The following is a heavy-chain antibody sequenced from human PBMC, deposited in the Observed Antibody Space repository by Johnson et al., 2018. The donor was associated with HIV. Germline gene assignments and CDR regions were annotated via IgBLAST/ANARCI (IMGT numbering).Heavy chain of an antibody. D-gene: IGHD3-10*02. J-gene: IGHJ3*02. CDR1: GFRLSSYG. Sequence: QMQLVESGGGAVQPGGSLRLSCAVSGFRLSSYGMHWVRQAPGKGLEWVAFIRYDGSKKYYADSAKGRFTISRDNSKNTLYLQMNSLRAEDTAVYYCAKDLTYVISALDIWGQGTVVTVSS. CDR2: IRYDGSKK. V-gene: IGHV3-30*02. CDR3: AKDLTYVISALDI.